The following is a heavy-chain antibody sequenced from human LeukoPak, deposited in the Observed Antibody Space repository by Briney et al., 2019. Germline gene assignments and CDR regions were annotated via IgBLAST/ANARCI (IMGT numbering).Heavy chain of an antibody. J-gene: IGHJ4*02. D-gene: IGHD4-17*01. V-gene: IGHV4-59*01. CDR3: ARATYGDYYFDY. CDR2: IYYTGST. Sequence: SETLSLTCTVSGSSISSYYWSWIRQPPGKGLEWIGYIYYTGSTNYNPSLKSRVTISVDTSKNQFSLKLSSVTAADTAVYYCARATYGDYYFDYWGQGTLVTVSS. CDR1: GSSISSYY.